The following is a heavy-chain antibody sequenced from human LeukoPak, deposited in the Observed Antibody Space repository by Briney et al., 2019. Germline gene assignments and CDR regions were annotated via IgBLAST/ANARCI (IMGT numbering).Heavy chain of an antibody. CDR2: IKQDGSEK. CDR1: GFTFSSYW. V-gene: IGHV3-7*03. CDR3: ARYCSSTSCYSDWFDP. J-gene: IGHJ5*02. D-gene: IGHD2-2*01. Sequence: LAGGSLRLSCAASGFTFSSYWVSWVRQAPGKGLEWVANIKQDGSEKYYVDSVKGRSTISRDNAKNSLYLQMNSLRAEDTAVYYCARYCSSTSCYSDWFDPWGQGTLVTVSP.